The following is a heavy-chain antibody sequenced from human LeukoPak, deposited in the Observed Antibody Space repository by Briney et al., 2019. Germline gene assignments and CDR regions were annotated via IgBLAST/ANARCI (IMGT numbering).Heavy chain of an antibody. Sequence: SETLSLTCTVSGGSISSGSYYWSWIRQPAGKGLEWIGRIYTSGSTNYNPSLKSRVTISVDTSKNQFSLKLSSVTAADTAVYYCARDGITMVRGVNLGLGWFDPWGQGTLVTVSS. CDR1: GGSISSGSYY. D-gene: IGHD3-10*01. V-gene: IGHV4-61*02. J-gene: IGHJ5*02. CDR2: IYTSGST. CDR3: ARDGITMVRGVNLGLGWFDP.